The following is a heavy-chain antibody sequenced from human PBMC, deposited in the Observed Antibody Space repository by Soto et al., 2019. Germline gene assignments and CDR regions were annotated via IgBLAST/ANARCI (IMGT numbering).Heavy chain of an antibody. Sequence: ASVKVSCKASGYTFTGYYMHWVRQAPGQGLEWMGWINPNSGGTNYAQKFQGWVTMTRDTSISTAYMELSRLRSDDTAVYYCAREGRGDYGDYTGYYHGMDVWGQGTTVTVSS. CDR2: INPNSGGT. V-gene: IGHV1-2*04. CDR1: GYTFTGYY. D-gene: IGHD4-17*01. J-gene: IGHJ6*02. CDR3: AREGRGDYGDYTGYYHGMDV.